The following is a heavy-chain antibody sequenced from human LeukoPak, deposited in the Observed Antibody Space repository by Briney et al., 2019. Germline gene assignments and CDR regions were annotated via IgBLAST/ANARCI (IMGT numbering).Heavy chain of an antibody. CDR1: GGTFSSYA. J-gene: IGHJ3*02. D-gene: IGHD4-17*01. Sequence: ASVKVSCKASGGTFSSYAISWVRQAPGQGREWMGGIIPIFGTANYAQKFQGRVTITADESTSTAYMELSSLRSEDTAVYYCARVTVTPNAFDIWGQGTMVTVSS. CDR2: IIPIFGTA. CDR3: ARVTVTPNAFDI. V-gene: IGHV1-69*13.